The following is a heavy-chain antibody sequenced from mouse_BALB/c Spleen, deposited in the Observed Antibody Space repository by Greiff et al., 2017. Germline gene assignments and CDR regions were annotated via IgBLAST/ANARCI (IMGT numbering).Heavy chain of an antibody. D-gene: IGHD2-4*01. Sequence: DVQLVESGGGLVKPGGSLKLSCAASGFTFSSYAMSWVRQTPDKRLEWVATISSGGSYTYYPDSVKGRFTISRDNAKNTLYLQMSSLKSEDTAMYYCARDDYDGTGFDYWGQGTTLTVSS. CDR2: ISSGGSYT. CDR1: GFTFSSYA. CDR3: ARDDYDGTGFDY. J-gene: IGHJ2*01. V-gene: IGHV5-6*01.